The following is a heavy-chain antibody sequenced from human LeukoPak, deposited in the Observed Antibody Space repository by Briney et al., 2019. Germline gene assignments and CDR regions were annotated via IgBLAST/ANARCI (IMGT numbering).Heavy chain of an antibody. Sequence: SEALSLTCTVSGGSISSYYWSWIRQLPGKGLEWIGWLHYSGSTNYNPSLKSRVTISVDTSKNQFSLKLSSVTAADTAVYYCARHGVDYFGSGSFPTPFDYWGQGTLVTVSS. CDR1: GGSISSYY. CDR3: ARHGVDYFGSGSFPTPFDY. CDR2: LHYSGST. J-gene: IGHJ4*02. V-gene: IGHV4-59*08. D-gene: IGHD3-10*01.